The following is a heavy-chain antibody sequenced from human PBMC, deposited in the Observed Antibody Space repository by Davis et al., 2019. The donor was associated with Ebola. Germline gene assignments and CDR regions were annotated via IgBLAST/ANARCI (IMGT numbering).Heavy chain of an antibody. CDR1: GYTFTNYA. D-gene: IGHD3-10*01. Sequence: AASVKVSCKASGYTFTNYAINWVRQAPGQGLEWMGWINTNTGIPTFAQGFTGRFVFSLDTSVSTTYLQISSLKAEDTAVYYCARPMVRGAYYYYYGMDVWGQGTTVTVSS. CDR2: INTNTGIP. CDR3: ARPMVRGAYYYYYGMDV. J-gene: IGHJ6*02. V-gene: IGHV7-4-1*02.